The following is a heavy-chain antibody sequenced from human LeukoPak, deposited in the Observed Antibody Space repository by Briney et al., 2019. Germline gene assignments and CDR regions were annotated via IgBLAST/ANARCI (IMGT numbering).Heavy chain of an antibody. D-gene: IGHD3-22*01. Sequence: GGSLRLSCAASGFTVASNYLSWVRQAPGKGLEWVSLIYSDGSTYYADSVKGRFTISRDNSKNTLYLQMNSLRAEDTAVYYCASESYYYDSRSDYWGQGTLVTVSS. CDR2: IYSDGST. CDR1: GFTVASNY. J-gene: IGHJ4*02. V-gene: IGHV3-53*01. CDR3: ASESYYYDSRSDY.